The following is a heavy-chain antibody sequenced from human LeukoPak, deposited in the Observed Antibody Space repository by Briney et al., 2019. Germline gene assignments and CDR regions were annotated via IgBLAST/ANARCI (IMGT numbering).Heavy chain of an antibody. V-gene: IGHV4-34*01. CDR3: ARGRKNHIGITAFSGYFDY. CDR1: GGSFSGYY. D-gene: IGHD5-18*01. CDR2: INHSGST. Sequence: SDTLSLTCAVYGGSFSGYYWSWIRQPPGKGLEWIEEINHSGSTNYNPSLKSRVTVSVDTSKNQFSLKLSAVTAADTAVYYCARGRKNHIGITAFSGYFDYWGQGTLVTVSS. J-gene: IGHJ4*02.